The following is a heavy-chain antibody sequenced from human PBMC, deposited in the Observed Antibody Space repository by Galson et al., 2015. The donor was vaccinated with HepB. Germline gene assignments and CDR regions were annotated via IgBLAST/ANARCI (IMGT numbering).Heavy chain of an antibody. CDR2: ISGSGGST. CDR1: GFTFSSYA. J-gene: IGHJ4*02. D-gene: IGHD1-26*01. V-gene: IGHV3-23*01. Sequence: SLRLSCAASGFTFSSYAMSWVRQAPGKGLEWVSAISGSGGSTYYADSVKGRFTISRDNSKNTLYLQMNSLRAEDTAVYYCAKDQTQALYGSYVDFDYWGQGTLVTVSS. CDR3: AKDQTQALYGSYVDFDY.